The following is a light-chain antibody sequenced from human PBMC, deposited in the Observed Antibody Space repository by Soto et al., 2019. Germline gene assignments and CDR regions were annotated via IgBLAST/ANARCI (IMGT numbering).Light chain of an antibody. CDR3: QQYGSSPSIT. CDR1: QSVSTNY. Sequence: SPGTLSLSPGERATLSCRASQSVSTNYLAWYQQKPGRAPRLLIYGASSRVTGIPGRFSGSGSGTDFTLTISRLEPEDFAVYYCQQYGSSPSITFGQGTRHEIK. V-gene: IGKV3-20*01. J-gene: IGKJ5*01. CDR2: GAS.